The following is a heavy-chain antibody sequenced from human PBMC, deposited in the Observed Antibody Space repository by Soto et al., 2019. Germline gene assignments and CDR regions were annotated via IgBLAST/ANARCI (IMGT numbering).Heavy chain of an antibody. Sequence: EVQLVESGGGLVKPGGSLRLSCAASGFTFSSYSMNWVRQAPGKGLDWVSCISSSSSYIYYADSVKGRFTISRDNAKNALYLPMNRLGAADTAVYSCAIDIFVGSGSYYLLPCDYLGQGTLVTVSS. D-gene: IGHD3-10*01. V-gene: IGHV3-21*01. CDR2: ISSSSSYI. J-gene: IGHJ4*02. CDR1: GFTFSSYS. CDR3: AIDIFVGSGSYYLLPCDY.